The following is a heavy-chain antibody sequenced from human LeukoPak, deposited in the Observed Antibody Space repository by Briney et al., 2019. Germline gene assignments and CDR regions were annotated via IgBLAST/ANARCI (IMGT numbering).Heavy chain of an antibody. CDR3: AREYSGLPLYYFDY. CDR2: INHSGST. J-gene: IGHJ4*02. CDR1: GGSFSGYY. D-gene: IGHD5-12*01. V-gene: IGHV4-34*01. Sequence: SETLSLTCAVYGGSFSGYYWSWIRQPPGKGLEWIGEINHSGSTNYNPSLKSRVTISVDTSKNQFSLKLSSVTAADTAVYYCAREYSGLPLYYFDYWGQGTLVTVSS.